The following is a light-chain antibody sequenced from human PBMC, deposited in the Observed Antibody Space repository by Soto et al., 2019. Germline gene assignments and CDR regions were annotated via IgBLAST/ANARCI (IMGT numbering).Light chain of an antibody. CDR1: SSDVGGYNY. V-gene: IGLV2-14*01. CDR3: SSYTSGSTLVV. Sequence: QSALTQPASVSGSPGQSITISCIGTSSDVGGYNYVSWYQQHPGKAPKLMIYDVSDRPSGVSDRFIGSKSGNTASLTIFGLQVEDEADYYCSSYTSGSTLVVFGGGTKLTVL. J-gene: IGLJ2*01. CDR2: DVS.